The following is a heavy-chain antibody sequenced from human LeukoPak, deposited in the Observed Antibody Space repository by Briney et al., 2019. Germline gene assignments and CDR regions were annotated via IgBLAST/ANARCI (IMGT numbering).Heavy chain of an antibody. CDR3: TRHKRWLQSPDAFDV. CDR1: GGPIRDFY. CDR2: TYYSGST. J-gene: IGHJ3*01. Sequence: SEILSLTCTVSGGPIRDFYWSWIRQPPGKGLEWIGYTYYSGSTSYKPSLKSRVAISVDMSKSQFSLELSSVTAADTAIYYCTRHKRWLQSPDAFDVWGQGTMVTVSS. D-gene: IGHD5-24*01. V-gene: IGHV4-59*08.